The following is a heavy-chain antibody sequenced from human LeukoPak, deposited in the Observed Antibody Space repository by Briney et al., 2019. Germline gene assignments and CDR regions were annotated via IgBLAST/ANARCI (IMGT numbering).Heavy chain of an antibody. Sequence: GGSLRLSCAASGFTFSDYYMSWIRQAPGKGLEWVSYISGSGSTIYYADSVKGRFTISRDNAKNSLYLQMNSLRAEDTAVYYCARPLGTGTTHYFDYWGQGTLVTVSS. CDR2: ISGSGSTI. CDR3: ARPLGTGTTHYFDY. V-gene: IGHV3-11*01. D-gene: IGHD1-14*01. CDR1: GFTFSDYY. J-gene: IGHJ4*02.